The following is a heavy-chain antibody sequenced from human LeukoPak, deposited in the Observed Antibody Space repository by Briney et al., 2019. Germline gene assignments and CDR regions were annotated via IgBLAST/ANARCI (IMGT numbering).Heavy chain of an antibody. D-gene: IGHD1-26*01. V-gene: IGHV4-39*01. CDR3: ARLYGNFDY. CDR2: VYYSGTT. CDR1: GGSVSSSSYY. Sequence: SETLSLTCSVSGGSVSSSSYYWVWIRQPPGKGLEWIGNVYYSGTTYYNPSLKSRVTMSVDMSKNQFSLKLSSVTAADTAVYYCARLYGNFDYWGQGTLVTVSS. J-gene: IGHJ4*02.